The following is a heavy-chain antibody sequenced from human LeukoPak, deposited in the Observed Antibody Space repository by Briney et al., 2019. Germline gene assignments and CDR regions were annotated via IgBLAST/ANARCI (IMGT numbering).Heavy chain of an antibody. J-gene: IGHJ3*02. CDR2: ISGSGGST. CDR3: AKALRTIYDSSGSPGLGAFDI. D-gene: IGHD3-22*01. V-gene: IGHV3-23*01. Sequence: GGSLRLSCAASGFTSSSYAMSWVRQAPGKGLEWVSAISGSGGSTYYADSVKGRFTISRDNSKNTLYLQMNSLRAEDTAVYYCAKALRTIYDSSGSPGLGAFDIWGQGTMVTVSS. CDR1: GFTSSSYA.